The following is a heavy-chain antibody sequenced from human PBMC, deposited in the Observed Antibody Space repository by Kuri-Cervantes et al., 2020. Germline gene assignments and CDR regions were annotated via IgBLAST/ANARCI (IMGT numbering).Heavy chain of an antibody. CDR3: TRGMGDTAIPGS. J-gene: IGHJ5*02. Sequence: GGSLRLSCAASGFTFSDYYMSWIRQAPGKGLVWVSHINSDGSSTSYADSVKGRFTISRDNAKNTLYLQLNSLRAEDTALYYCTRGMGDTAIPGSWGQGTLVTVSS. V-gene: IGHV3-74*01. CDR2: INSDGSST. D-gene: IGHD5-18*01. CDR1: GFTFSDYY.